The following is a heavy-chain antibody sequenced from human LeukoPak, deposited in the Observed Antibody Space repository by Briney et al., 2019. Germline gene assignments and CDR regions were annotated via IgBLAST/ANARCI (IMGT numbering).Heavy chain of an antibody. V-gene: IGHV4-39*07. CDR2: IYYSGST. J-gene: IGHJ4*02. CDR3: ARDASYSSSSAGWY. CDR1: GGSISSSSYY. Sequence: NSSVTLSLTCTVSGGSISSSSYYWGWIRQPPGKGLEWIGSIYYSGSTYYNPSLKSRVTISVDTSKNQFSLKLSSVTAADTAVYYCARDASYSSSSAGWYWGQGTLVTVSS. D-gene: IGHD6-6*01.